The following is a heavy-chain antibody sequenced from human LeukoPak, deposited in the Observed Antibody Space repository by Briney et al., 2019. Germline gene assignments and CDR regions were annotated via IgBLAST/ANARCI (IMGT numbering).Heavy chain of an antibody. CDR3: ARPEPPAYSNGYMDV. CDR1: GFTFSSYE. CDR2: ISSIGTTI. D-gene: IGHD4-11*01. V-gene: IGHV3-48*03. Sequence: GGSLRLSCAASGFTFSSYEMTWVRQAPGKGLEWLSYISSIGTTIYYADSVKGRFTISRDNAKNSLYLQMNSLRAEDTAVYYCARPEPPAYSNGYMDVWGKGTTVTVSS. J-gene: IGHJ6*03.